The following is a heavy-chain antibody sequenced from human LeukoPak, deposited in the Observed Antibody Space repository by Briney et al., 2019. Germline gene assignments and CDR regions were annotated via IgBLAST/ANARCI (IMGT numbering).Heavy chain of an antibody. CDR1: GYTFTSNG. CDR2: INTNTGNP. D-gene: IGHD5-24*01. CDR3: ARGTASDGIYYFDY. Sequence: ASVKVSCKASGYTFTSNGMKWVRQAPGQGLEWMGWINTNTGNPTYDQGFTGRFVFSLDTSVSTAYLQISSLKAEDTAVYYCARGTASDGIYYFDYWGQGTLVTVSS. V-gene: IGHV7-4-1*02. J-gene: IGHJ4*02.